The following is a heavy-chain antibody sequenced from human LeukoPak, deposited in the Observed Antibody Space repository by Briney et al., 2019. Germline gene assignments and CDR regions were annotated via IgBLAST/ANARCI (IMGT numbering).Heavy chain of an antibody. Sequence: ASVKVSCKASGYTFTGYYMNWVRQAPGQGLEWMGWINPNSGRTNYAQNFQGRVTMTRDPSISTAYMELSSLTSNDTAVYYCARTREYSSSWYFPPFDPWGQGTLVTVSS. CDR2: INPNSGRT. V-gene: IGHV1-2*02. CDR1: GYTFTGYY. CDR3: ARTREYSSSWYFPPFDP. D-gene: IGHD6-13*01. J-gene: IGHJ5*02.